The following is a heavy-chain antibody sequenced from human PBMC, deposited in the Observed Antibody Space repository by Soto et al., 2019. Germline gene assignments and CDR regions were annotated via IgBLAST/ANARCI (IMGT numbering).Heavy chain of an antibody. J-gene: IGHJ5*02. V-gene: IGHV4-30-4*01. D-gene: IGHD2-15*01. Sequence: SLTCTVSGGSISSGDYYWGWIRQPPGKGLEWIGYIYYSGSTYYNPSLKSRVTISVDTSKNQFSLKLSSVTAADTAVYYCAREARVAAKRRWFAPWAQGTLVTVSS. CDR1: GGSISSGDYY. CDR3: AREARVAAKRRWFAP. CDR2: IYYSGST.